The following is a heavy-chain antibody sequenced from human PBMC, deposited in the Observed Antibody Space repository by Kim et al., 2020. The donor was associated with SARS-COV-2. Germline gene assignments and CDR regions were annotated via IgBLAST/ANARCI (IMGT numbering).Heavy chain of an antibody. CDR3: ASLSTTGTTSPFDY. V-gene: IGHV3-30*01. J-gene: IGHJ4*02. Sequence: ADSVKGRFTISRDNSKNTLYLQMNSLRAEDTAVYYCASLSTTGTTSPFDYWGQGTLVTVSS. D-gene: IGHD1-1*01.